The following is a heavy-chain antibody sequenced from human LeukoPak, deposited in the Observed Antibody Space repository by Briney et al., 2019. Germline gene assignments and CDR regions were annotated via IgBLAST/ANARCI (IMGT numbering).Heavy chain of an antibody. V-gene: IGHV4-39*01. J-gene: IGHJ4*02. Sequence: PSETLSLTCTVSGGSISSSSYYWGWMRQPPGQGLEWIGSIYYSGSHYYNPSRKGRVPISEDTSNTQFSLKLISLTAADTAVYYCARRPPTYYYGSALSPPSFDYWGQGTLVTVSS. CDR3: ARRPPTYYYGSALSPPSFDY. D-gene: IGHD3-10*01. CDR1: GGSISSSSYY. CDR2: IYYSGSH.